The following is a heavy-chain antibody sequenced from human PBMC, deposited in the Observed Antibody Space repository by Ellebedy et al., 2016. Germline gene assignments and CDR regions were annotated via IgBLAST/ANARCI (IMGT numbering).Heavy chain of an antibody. CDR2: IYPDDSDT. J-gene: IGHJ4*02. D-gene: IGHD3-10*01. V-gene: IGHV5-51*01. Sequence: GESLKISCKGSGYSFTTYWIGWVRQMPGKGLEWMGIIYPDDSDTRYSPSFQGQVTISADKSISTAYLQWSSLEASDTAMYYCARLTYASGSYCSHWGQGTLVTVSS. CDR3: ARLTYASGSYCSH. CDR1: GYSFTTYW.